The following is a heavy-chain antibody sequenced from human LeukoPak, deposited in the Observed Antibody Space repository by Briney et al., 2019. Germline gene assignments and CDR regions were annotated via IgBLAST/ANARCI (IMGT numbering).Heavy chain of an antibody. CDR1: GGSFSGYY. V-gene: IGHV4-34*01. D-gene: IGHD3-22*01. CDR2: INHSGST. J-gene: IGHJ3*02. Sequence: DPSETLSLTCAVYGGSFSGYYWSWIRQPPGKGLEWIGEINHSGSTNYNPSLKSRVTISVDTSKNQFSLKLSSVTAADTAVYYCARHRSITMIVVVITWAFDIWGQGTMVTVSS. CDR3: ARHRSITMIVVVITWAFDI.